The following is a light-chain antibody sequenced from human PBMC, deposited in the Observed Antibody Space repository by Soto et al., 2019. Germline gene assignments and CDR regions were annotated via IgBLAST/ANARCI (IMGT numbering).Light chain of an antibody. CDR2: EVS. CDR3: SSYSSSTVRYV. V-gene: IGLV2-14*01. Sequence: QSVLTQPASVSGSPGQSITMSCTGTSSDVGSYDFVSWYQQHPGKAPKLLIYEVSNRPSGVSARFSGSKSDNTASLTISGXQXXXXXXXXCSSYSSSTVRYVFGSGTKVTVL. CDR1: SSDVGSYDF. J-gene: IGLJ1*01.